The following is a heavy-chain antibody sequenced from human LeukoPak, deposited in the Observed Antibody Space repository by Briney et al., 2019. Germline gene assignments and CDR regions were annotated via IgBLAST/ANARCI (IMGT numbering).Heavy chain of an antibody. CDR3: ARWDSGSYFLDY. CDR2: IYYSGST. CDR1: DGSVSSYY. J-gene: IGHJ4*02. V-gene: IGHV4-59*02. D-gene: IGHD1-26*01. Sequence: PSETLSLTCTVSDGSVSSYYWNWIRQPPGKGLEWIGYIYYSGSTNYNPSLKSRVTISVDTSKNQFSLKLNSVTAADTAVYYCARWDSGSYFLDYWGQGTLVTVSS.